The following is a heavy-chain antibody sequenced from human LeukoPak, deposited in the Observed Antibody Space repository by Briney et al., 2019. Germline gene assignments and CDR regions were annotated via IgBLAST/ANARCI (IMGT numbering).Heavy chain of an antibody. CDR2: ISSGGGST. CDR3: AARKVRGVWFYLDY. J-gene: IGHJ4*02. Sequence: PGGSLRFSCATSGFTFSSYAMSWVRQAPGKGLEWVSSISSGGGSTYYADSVKGHFTISRDNSKNILWLQMNSLRAEDTAVYFCAARKVRGVWFYLDYWGQGTLVTVSS. V-gene: IGHV3-23*01. CDR1: GFTFSSYA. D-gene: IGHD3-10*01.